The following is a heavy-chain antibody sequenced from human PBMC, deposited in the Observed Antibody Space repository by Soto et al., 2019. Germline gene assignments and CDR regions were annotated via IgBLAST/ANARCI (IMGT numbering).Heavy chain of an antibody. CDR1: GGSISSGDYY. J-gene: IGHJ5*02. D-gene: IGHD5-18*01. CDR3: ARGSYGGIGYSYGTNWFDP. V-gene: IGHV4-30-4*01. CDR2: IYYSGST. Sequence: SETLSLTCTVSGGSISSGDYYWSWIRQPPGKGLEWIGYIYYSGSTYYNPPLKSRVTISVDTSKNQFSLKLSSVTAADTAVYYCARGSYGGIGYSYGTNWFDPWGQGTLVTVS.